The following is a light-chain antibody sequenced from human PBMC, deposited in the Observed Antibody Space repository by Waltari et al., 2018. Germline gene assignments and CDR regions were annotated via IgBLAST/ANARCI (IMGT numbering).Light chain of an antibody. V-gene: IGKV3-20*01. Sequence: EIVLTQSPGTLSLSPGERATLSCGASQSVTSSSLAWYQQKPGQAPRLLMYGASNRAAGIPERCSGSGSGTDFTLIISRLEPEDFAVYYCHQYGSSPRTFGQGTKVEIK. CDR1: QSVTSSS. J-gene: IGKJ1*01. CDR3: HQYGSSPRT. CDR2: GAS.